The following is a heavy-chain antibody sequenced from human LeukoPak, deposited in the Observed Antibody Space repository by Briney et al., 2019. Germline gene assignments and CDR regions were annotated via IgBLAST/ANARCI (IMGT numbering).Heavy chain of an antibody. V-gene: IGHV1-69*06. J-gene: IGHJ3*02. Sequence: SVKVSCKASGGTFSSYAISWVRQAPGQGLEWMGGIIPIFGTAIYAQKFQGRVTMTEDTSTDTAYMELSSLRSEDTAVYYCATTDLVVITVLSAFDIWGQGTMVAVSS. D-gene: IGHD3-22*01. CDR1: GGTFSSYA. CDR2: IIPIFGTA. CDR3: ATTDLVVITVLSAFDI.